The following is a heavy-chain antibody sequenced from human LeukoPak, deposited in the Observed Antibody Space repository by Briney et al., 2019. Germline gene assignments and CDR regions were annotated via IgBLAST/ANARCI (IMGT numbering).Heavy chain of an antibody. J-gene: IGHJ4*02. D-gene: IGHD3-10*01. Sequence: GGSLRLSCTASGFTFSNHWMSWVRQAPGKGLEWVANIKQDGSEKYYVDSVKGRFTISRDNSKNTLYLQMNSLRAEDTAVYYCAKGGIYGSGSYQSHWGQGTLVTVSS. CDR3: AKGGIYGSGSYQSH. V-gene: IGHV3-7*01. CDR1: GFTFSNHW. CDR2: IKQDGSEK.